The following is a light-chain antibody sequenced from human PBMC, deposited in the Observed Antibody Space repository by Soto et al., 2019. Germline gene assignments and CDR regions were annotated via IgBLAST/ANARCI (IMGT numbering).Light chain of an antibody. J-gene: IGLJ1*01. CDR2: DVN. CDR1: SSDVGAYEH. Sequence: QSALTQPASVSGSPGQSVTISCTGASSDVGAYEHVSWYQQNPGRAPKLILYDVNNRPSGVSNHFSGSKSGNTASLVISGLQANDEADYYCSSYSTTNILVFGSGTKLTVL. CDR3: SSYSTTNILV. V-gene: IGLV2-14*03.